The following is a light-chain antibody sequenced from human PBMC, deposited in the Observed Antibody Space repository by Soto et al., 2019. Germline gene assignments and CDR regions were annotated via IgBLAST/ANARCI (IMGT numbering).Light chain of an antibody. CDR1: SGGIASNS. Sequence: NFMLTQPHSVSESPGKTVIISCTRSSGGIASNSVQWYQQRPCSAPTTVIDEDNQRPSGVPDRVSGSTDGSANSASLTIAALQTEDESDYYCQSYDSNTVVVGAGTKLAVL. V-gene: IGLV6-57*04. CDR2: EDN. CDR3: QSYDSNTVV. J-gene: IGLJ2*01.